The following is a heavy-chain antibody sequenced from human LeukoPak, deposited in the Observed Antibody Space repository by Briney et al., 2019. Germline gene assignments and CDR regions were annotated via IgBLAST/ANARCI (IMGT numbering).Heavy chain of an antibody. CDR2: INPNSGGT. V-gene: IGHV1-2*02. Sequence: ASVKVSCKASGYTFTDCYLHWVRQAPGQGLEWMAWINPNSGGTNYARKFQGRVTMTRDTSISTAYMELTRLTSDDTAVYYCARTNSSSWWYFDYWGQGTLVTVSS. D-gene: IGHD6-13*01. CDR3: ARTNSSSWWYFDY. J-gene: IGHJ4*02. CDR1: GYTFTDCY.